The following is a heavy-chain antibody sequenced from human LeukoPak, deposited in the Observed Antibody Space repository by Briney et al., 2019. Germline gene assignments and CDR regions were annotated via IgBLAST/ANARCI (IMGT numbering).Heavy chain of an antibody. J-gene: IGHJ4*02. V-gene: IGHV4-59*08. Sequence: SETLSLTCTVSGGSIRSYYWYWIRQPPGKGLEWIGYFSYTGSTYYNPSVKSRVSISVDTSKNQFSLKLTSVTAADTAVYYCARALNGYFYAFDSWGQGTLVTVSS. CDR2: FSYTGST. CDR1: GGSIRSYY. D-gene: IGHD2/OR15-2a*01. CDR3: ARALNGYFYAFDS.